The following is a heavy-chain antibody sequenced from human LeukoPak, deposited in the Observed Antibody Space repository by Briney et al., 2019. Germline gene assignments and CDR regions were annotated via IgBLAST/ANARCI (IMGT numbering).Heavy chain of an antibody. Sequence: SVKVSCKASGGTFSSYAISWVRQAPGQGLEWMGGIIPIFGTANYAQKFQGRVTITADESTSTAYMELSSLRSEGTAVYYCARVGRGYSYGFLDYWGQGTLVTVSS. V-gene: IGHV1-69*13. CDR3: ARVGRGYSYGFLDY. D-gene: IGHD5-18*01. CDR2: IIPIFGTA. J-gene: IGHJ4*02. CDR1: GGTFSSYA.